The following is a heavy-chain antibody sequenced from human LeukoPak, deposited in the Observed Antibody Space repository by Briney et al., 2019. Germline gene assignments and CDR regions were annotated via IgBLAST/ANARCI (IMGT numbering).Heavy chain of an antibody. V-gene: IGHV3-30-3*01. CDR1: GFTFSSYA. CDR3: ARASGYGDYHPPNDY. Sequence: PGGSLRLSCAASGFTFSSYAMHWVRQAPGKGLEWVAVISYDGSNKYYADSVKGRFTISRDNSKNTLYLQMNSLRAEDTAVYYCARASGYGDYHPPNDYWGQGTLVTVS. J-gene: IGHJ4*02. CDR2: ISYDGSNK. D-gene: IGHD4-17*01.